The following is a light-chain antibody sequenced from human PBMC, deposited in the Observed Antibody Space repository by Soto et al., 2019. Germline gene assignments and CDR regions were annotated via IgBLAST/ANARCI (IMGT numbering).Light chain of an antibody. CDR2: GAS. CDR3: QQYYGSPGIT. CDR1: QCVSSNY. J-gene: IGKJ5*01. Sequence: EIVLTQSPGTLSLSPGERATLSCRASQCVSSNYLAWYQQKPGQAPRLLIYGASSRATGIPDRFSGSGSGTDFTLTISRLEPEDFAVYYCQQYYGSPGITFGQGTRLEIK. V-gene: IGKV3-20*01.